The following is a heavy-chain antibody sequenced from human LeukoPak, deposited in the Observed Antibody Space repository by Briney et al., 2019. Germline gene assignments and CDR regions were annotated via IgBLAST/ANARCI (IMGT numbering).Heavy chain of an antibody. J-gene: IGHJ4*02. D-gene: IGHD6-19*01. V-gene: IGHV3-21*01. CDR1: GFTLSSYS. CDR2: ISSGSSYI. CDR3: ARDVEAVAGTKIYYFDY. Sequence: PGGSLRLSCAASGFTLSSYSMNWVRQAPGKGLEWVSSISSGSSYIYYADSVKGRFTISRDNAKNSLYLQMNSLRAEDTAVYYCARDVEAVAGTKIYYFDYWGQGTLVTVSS.